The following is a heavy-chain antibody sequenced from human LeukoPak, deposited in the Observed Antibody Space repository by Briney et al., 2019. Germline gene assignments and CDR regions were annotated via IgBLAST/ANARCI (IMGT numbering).Heavy chain of an antibody. D-gene: IGHD3-3*01. CDR3: ARAITIFGVVSPPGY. Sequence: ASVKVSCKASGYTFTGYYMHWVRQAPGQGLEWMGWINPNSGGTNYAQKFQGRVTMTRDTSISTAYMELSRLRSDDTAVCYCARAITIFGVVSPPGYWGQGTLVTVSS. V-gene: IGHV1-2*02. CDR2: INPNSGGT. CDR1: GYTFTGYY. J-gene: IGHJ4*02.